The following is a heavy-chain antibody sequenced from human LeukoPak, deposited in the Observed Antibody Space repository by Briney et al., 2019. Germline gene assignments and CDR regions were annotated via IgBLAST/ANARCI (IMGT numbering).Heavy chain of an antibody. J-gene: IGHJ4*02. V-gene: IGHV4-34*01. Sequence: PSETLSLTCTVSGGSISSYYWSWIRQPPGKGLEWIGEIKDSGSTNYNPSLKSRVTISVDTSKNQFSLKLNSVTAADTAVYYCARGRAFYVWGSYRPYYFDYWGQGTLVSVSS. CDR1: GGSISSYY. CDR2: IKDSGST. CDR3: ARGRAFYVWGSYRPYYFDY. D-gene: IGHD3-16*02.